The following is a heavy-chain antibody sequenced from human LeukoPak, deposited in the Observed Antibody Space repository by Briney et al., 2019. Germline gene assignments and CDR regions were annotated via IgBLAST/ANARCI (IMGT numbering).Heavy chain of an antibody. CDR3: ARAGYCSGGSCYSYYYYGMDV. V-gene: IGHV3-11*01. CDR1: GFTFSDYY. D-gene: IGHD2-15*01. CDR2: ISSSGSTI. Sequence: GGSLRLSCAASGFTFSDYYMSWIRQAPGKGLEWVSYISSSGSTIYSADSVKGRFTISRDNAKNSLYLQMHSLRAEDTAVYYCARAGYCSGGSCYSYYYYGMDVWGQGTTVTVSS. J-gene: IGHJ6*02.